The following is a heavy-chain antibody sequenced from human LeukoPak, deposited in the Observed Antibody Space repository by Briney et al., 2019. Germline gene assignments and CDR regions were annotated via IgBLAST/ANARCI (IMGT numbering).Heavy chain of an antibody. V-gene: IGHV1-2*02. J-gene: IGHJ4*02. D-gene: IGHD2-8*02. CDR2: INPNSGGT. CDR1: GYTFTGYY. Sequence: ASVKVSCKASGYTFTGYYMHWVRQAPGQGLEWMGWINPNSGGTNYAQKFQGRVNMTRDTSISTAYMELSRLRSDDTAVYYCARYWYRLRFFDYWGQGTLVTVSS. CDR3: ARYWYRLRFFDY.